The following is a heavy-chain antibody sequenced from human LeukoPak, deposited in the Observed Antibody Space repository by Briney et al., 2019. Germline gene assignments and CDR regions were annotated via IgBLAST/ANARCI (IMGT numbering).Heavy chain of an antibody. CDR3: AKGSGSGWYGWFDP. CDR2: LSGSGGST. CDR1: GFTFSSYA. D-gene: IGHD6-19*01. V-gene: IGHV3-23*01. J-gene: IGHJ5*02. Sequence: GGSLRLSCAASGFTFSSYAMSWVRQAPGKGLEWVSGLSGSGGSTFYADSGKGRFTISRDNSRNTLYLQMNSLSAEDTAVYYCAKGSGSGWYGWFDPWGQGTLVTVSS.